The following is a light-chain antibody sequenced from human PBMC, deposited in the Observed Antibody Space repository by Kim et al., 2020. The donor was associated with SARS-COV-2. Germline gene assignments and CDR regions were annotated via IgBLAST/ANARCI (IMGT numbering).Light chain of an antibody. V-gene: IGLV2-14*01. CDR3: SSYTSSSTWV. J-gene: IGLJ3*02. CDR1: SSDVGGYNY. Sequence: QSASVSGSPGQSITFSCTGTSSDVGGYNYVSWYQQHPGKAPRLMIYDVSKRPSGVSNRFSGSKSGNTASLTISGLQAEDEADYYCSSYTSSSTWVFGGGTQLTVL. CDR2: DVS.